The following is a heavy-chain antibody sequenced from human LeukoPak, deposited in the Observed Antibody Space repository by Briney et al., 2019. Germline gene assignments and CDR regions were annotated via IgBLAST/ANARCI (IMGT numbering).Heavy chain of an antibody. CDR1: GGSISSGSYY. CDR2: IYTSGST. V-gene: IGHV4-61*02. CDR3: AREGASYYDFWSGYYPYYFDY. J-gene: IGHJ4*02. Sequence: SQTLSLTCTVSGGSISSGSYYWSWIRQPAGKGLEWIGRIYTSGSTNYHPSLKSRVTISVDTSKIQFSLKLSSVTAADTAVYYCAREGASYYDFWSGYYPYYFDYWGQGTLVTGSS. D-gene: IGHD3-3*01.